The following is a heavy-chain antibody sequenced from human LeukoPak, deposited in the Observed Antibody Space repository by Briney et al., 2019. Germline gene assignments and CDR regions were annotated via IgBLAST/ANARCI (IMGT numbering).Heavy chain of an antibody. CDR3: ARSGGYSYGYGVGKYYYYYYMDV. Sequence: ASVKVSCKASGYTFTGYYMHWVRQAPGQGHERMGWINPNSGGTNYEQKFQGRVTMTRDTSISTAYMELSRLRSDDTAVYYCARSGGYSYGYGVGKYYYYYYMDVWGKGTTVTVSS. CDR1: GYTFTGYY. V-gene: IGHV1-2*02. J-gene: IGHJ6*03. CDR2: INPNSGGT. D-gene: IGHD5-18*01.